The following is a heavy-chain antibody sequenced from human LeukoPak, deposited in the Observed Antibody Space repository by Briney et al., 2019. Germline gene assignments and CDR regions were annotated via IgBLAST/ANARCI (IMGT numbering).Heavy chain of an antibody. CDR3: ARDLSYDSSGYLDY. CDR2: IYYSGST. D-gene: IGHD3-22*01. V-gene: IGHV4-39*02. CDR1: GGSISSSSYY. J-gene: IGHJ4*02. Sequence: PSETLSLTCTVSGGSISSSSYYWGWIRQPPGKGLEWIGSIYYSGSTYYNPSLKSRVTISVDTSKNQFSLKLSSVTAADTAVYYCARDLSYDSSGYLDYWGQGTLVTVSS.